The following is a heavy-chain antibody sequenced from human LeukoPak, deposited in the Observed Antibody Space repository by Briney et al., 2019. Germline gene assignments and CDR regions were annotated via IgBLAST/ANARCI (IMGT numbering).Heavy chain of an antibody. V-gene: IGHV1-2*02. CDR2: INPSSGGT. D-gene: IGHD2-2*01. Sequence: ASVKVSCKAPGHTFTGYYIQWVRQAPGHGLEWMGWINPSSGGTNYALKFQGRVTMTRDTSISTAYMELSRLRSDDTAVYYCARDHCTSSGCYEDFYYGLDVWGQGTTVTVSS. CDR1: GHTFTGYY. J-gene: IGHJ6*02. CDR3: ARDHCTSSGCYEDFYYGLDV.